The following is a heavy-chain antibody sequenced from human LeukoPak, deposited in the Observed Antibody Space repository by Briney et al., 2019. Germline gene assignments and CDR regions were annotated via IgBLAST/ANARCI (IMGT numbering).Heavy chain of an antibody. Sequence: ASVKVSCKASGYTFTSYGISWVRQAPGQGLEWMGWINPNSGGTNYAQKFQGRVTMTRDTSISTAYMELSRLRSDDTAVYYCARDSGVTMVRGVIITGGTYYFDYWGQGTLVTVSS. D-gene: IGHD3-10*01. CDR1: GYTFTSYG. CDR2: INPNSGGT. V-gene: IGHV1-2*02. CDR3: ARDSGVTMVRGVIITGGTYYFDY. J-gene: IGHJ4*02.